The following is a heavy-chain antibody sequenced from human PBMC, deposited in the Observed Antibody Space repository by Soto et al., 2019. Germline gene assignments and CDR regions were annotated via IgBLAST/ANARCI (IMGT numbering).Heavy chain of an antibody. V-gene: IGHV1-3*01. J-gene: IGHJ4*02. CDR2: INAGNGNT. CDR3: ARVGWSYRHSFDY. D-gene: IGHD1-26*01. Sequence: ASVKVSCKASGYTFTSYAVHWVRQAPGQRLEWMGWINAGNGNTKYSQKFQGRVTITRDTSASTAYMELSSLRSEDTAVYYCARVGWSYRHSFDYWGQGTLVTVSS. CDR1: GYTFTSYA.